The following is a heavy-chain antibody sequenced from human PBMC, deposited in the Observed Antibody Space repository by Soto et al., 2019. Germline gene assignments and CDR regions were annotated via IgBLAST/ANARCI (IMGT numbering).Heavy chain of an antibody. CDR1: GFTVSSNY. Sequence: EVQLVESGGGLVQPGGSLRLSCAASGFTVSSNYMSWVRQAPGKGLEWVSVIYSGGSTYYADSVKGRFTISRDNSKNTLYLQMNSLRAEDPAVYYCARDVYDSSGYYPEYFQHWGQGTLVTVSS. J-gene: IGHJ1*01. D-gene: IGHD3-22*01. CDR2: IYSGGST. V-gene: IGHV3-66*01. CDR3: ARDVYDSSGYYPEYFQH.